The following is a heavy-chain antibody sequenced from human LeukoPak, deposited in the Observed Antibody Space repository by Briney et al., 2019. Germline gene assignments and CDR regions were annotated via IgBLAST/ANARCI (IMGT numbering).Heavy chain of an antibody. CDR3: ARAQLHYYYYYMDV. Sequence: PSETLSLTCTVSGGSISSYYWSWIRQPPGKGLEWIGYIYTSGSTNYNPSLKSRVTISVDTSKNQFPLKLSSVTAADTAVYYCARAQLHYYYYYMDVWGKGTTVTVSS. CDR2: IYTSGST. CDR1: GGSISSYY. V-gene: IGHV4-4*09. D-gene: IGHD5-24*01. J-gene: IGHJ6*03.